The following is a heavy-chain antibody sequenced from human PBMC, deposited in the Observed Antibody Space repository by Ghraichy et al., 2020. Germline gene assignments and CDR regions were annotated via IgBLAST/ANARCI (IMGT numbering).Heavy chain of an antibody. J-gene: IGHJ6*03. CDR3: ARGSCSSTGCYTGYYYMDV. Sequence: LRLSCAVSGGSISSGRYSWSWIRQPPGKGLEWIGYIYHSGSTYYNPSLKSRVTISVDRSKNQFSLKLSSVTAADTAVYYCARGSCSSTGCYTGYYYMDVWGKGATVTVSS. CDR1: GGSISSGRYS. D-gene: IGHD2-2*02. V-gene: IGHV4-30-2*01. CDR2: IYHSGST.